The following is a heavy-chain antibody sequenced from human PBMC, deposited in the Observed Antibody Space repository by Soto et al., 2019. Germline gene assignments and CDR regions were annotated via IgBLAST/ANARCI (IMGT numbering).Heavy chain of an antibody. CDR1: GYTQTELS. J-gene: IGHJ5*02. V-gene: IGHV1-24*01. CDR2: FDPEDGET. D-gene: IGHD6-13*01. CDR3: ATVQWVAAAGNPNWFDP. Sequence: GASVKVSCKVSGYTQTELSMHWVRQAPGKGLEWMGGFDPEDGETIYAQKFQGRVTMTEDTSTDTAYMELSSLRSEDTAVYYCATVQWVAAAGNPNWFDPWGQGTLVTVSS.